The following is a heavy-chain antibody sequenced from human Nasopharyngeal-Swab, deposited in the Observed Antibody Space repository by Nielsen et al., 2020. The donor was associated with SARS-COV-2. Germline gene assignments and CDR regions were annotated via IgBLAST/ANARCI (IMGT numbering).Heavy chain of an antibody. CDR2: IHYTGNT. CDR3: ARSYCDSTRCANAFAI. Sequence: SETLSLTCTVSDGSVTSYYWNWIRQPPGKGLEWIGYIHYTGNTKQNPSLQSRVTMSVDTSKNQFSLKLTSVTAADTAVYYCARSYCDSTRCANAFAIWGQGTMVTVSS. D-gene: IGHD2-2*01. J-gene: IGHJ3*02. CDR1: DGSVTSYY. V-gene: IGHV4-59*08.